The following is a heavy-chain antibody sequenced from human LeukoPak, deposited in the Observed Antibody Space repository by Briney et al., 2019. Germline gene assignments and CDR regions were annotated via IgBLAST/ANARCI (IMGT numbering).Heavy chain of an antibody. J-gene: IGHJ4*02. D-gene: IGHD1-26*01. Sequence: GGSLRLSCAASGFTFSSYSVNWVRQAPGKGLEWVSFISSSSSTIYYADSVKGRFTISRDNAKNSLYLQMNSLRAEDTAVYYCARDRGGSYSAIDYWGQGTLVTVSS. CDR3: ARDRGGSYSAIDY. V-gene: IGHV3-48*04. CDR1: GFTFSSYS. CDR2: ISSSSSTI.